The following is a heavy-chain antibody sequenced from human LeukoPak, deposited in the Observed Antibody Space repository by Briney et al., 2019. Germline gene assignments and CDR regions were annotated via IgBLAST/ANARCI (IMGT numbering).Heavy chain of an antibody. CDR3: AKDFELYYY. D-gene: IGHD3/OR15-3a*01. Sequence: GGSLRLSCLVSGFTYSTYAMSWVRQAPGKGLEWVSAISGSGGSTYYADSVKGRFTISRDNSKNTLYLQMNSLRAEDTAVYYCAKDFELYYYWGQGTLVTVSS. CDR2: ISGSGGST. V-gene: IGHV3-23*01. CDR1: GFTYSTYA. J-gene: IGHJ4*02.